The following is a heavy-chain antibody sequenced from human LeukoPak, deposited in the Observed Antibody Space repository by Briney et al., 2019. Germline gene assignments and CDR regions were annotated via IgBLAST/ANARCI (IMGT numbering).Heavy chain of an antibody. Sequence: PGGSLRLSCAASGFTFSSYTMNWVRQAPGKGLEWVSYIGSSSSTIYYADSVKGRFTISRDNAKNSLYLQMNSLRAEDTAVYYCARVSESEWSFDLWGRGTLVTVSS. CDR2: IGSSSSTI. J-gene: IGHJ2*01. CDR3: ARVSESEWSFDL. V-gene: IGHV3-48*01. D-gene: IGHD1-14*01. CDR1: GFTFSSYT.